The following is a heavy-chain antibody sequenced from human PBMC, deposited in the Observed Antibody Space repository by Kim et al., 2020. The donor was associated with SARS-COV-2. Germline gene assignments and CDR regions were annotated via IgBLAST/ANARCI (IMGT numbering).Heavy chain of an antibody. CDR2: IYSGGSST. V-gene: IGHV3-23*03. CDR3: AKGSYTYYDILTPPYQPYYFDY. CDR1: GFTFSSYA. D-gene: IGHD3-9*01. J-gene: IGHJ4*02. Sequence: GGSLRLSCAASGFTFSSYAMSWVRQAPGKGLEWVSVIYSGGSSTYYADSVKGRFTISRDNSKNTLYLQMNSLRAEDTAVYYCAKGSYTYYDILTPPYQPYYFDYWGQGTLVTVSS.